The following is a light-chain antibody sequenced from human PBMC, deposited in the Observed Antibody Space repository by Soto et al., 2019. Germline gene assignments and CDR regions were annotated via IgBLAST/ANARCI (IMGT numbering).Light chain of an antibody. CDR1: QSISSW. V-gene: IGKV1-5*01. CDR3: QQYNRYSWT. Sequence: DSQMTQSPSTLSASVGDRVTITCRASQSISSWLAWYKQKPGKAPKLLIYDASSLESGVPSRFSGSGSGTEFTLTISSLQPDDFATYYCQQYNRYSWTFGQGTKVEIK. CDR2: DAS. J-gene: IGKJ1*01.